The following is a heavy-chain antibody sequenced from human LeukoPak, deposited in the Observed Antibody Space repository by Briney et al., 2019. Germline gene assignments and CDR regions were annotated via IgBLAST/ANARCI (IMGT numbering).Heavy chain of an antibody. V-gene: IGHV1-8*03. D-gene: IGHD1-26*01. CDR1: GYTFTSYD. Sequence: GASVKVSCKASGYTFTSYDINWVRQATGQGLEWMGWMNPNSGNTGYAQKFQGRVTITRNTSISTAYMELSSLRSEDTAVYYCAREGGSYYTEPKWFDPWGQGTLVTVSS. J-gene: IGHJ5*02. CDR2: MNPNSGNT. CDR3: AREGGSYYTEPKWFDP.